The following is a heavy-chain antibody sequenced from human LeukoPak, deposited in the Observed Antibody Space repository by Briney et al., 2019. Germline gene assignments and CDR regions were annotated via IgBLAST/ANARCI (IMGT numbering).Heavy chain of an antibody. Sequence: GGSLRLPCAASGFTFSSNEMNWVRQAPGKGLEWVSYISSSGSTIYYADSVKGRFTISRDNSKNTLYLQMNSLRAEDTAVYYCAKVRRWLGYCSSTSCYTGDSFDYWGQGTLVTVSS. CDR2: ISSSGSTI. V-gene: IGHV3-48*03. J-gene: IGHJ4*02. CDR3: AKVRRWLGYCSSTSCYTGDSFDY. D-gene: IGHD2-2*02. CDR1: GFTFSSNE.